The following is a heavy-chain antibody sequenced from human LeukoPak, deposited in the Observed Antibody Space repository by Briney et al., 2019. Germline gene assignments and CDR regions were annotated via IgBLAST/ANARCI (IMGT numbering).Heavy chain of an antibody. CDR1: GYTFTTYY. Sequence: ASVKVSCKASGYTFTTYYMHWVRQAPGQGLEWMGIINPSGGSTSYAQKFQGRVTMTRDTSTSTVYMELSSLRSEDTAVYYCARAGDYYGSGSPPPYWGQGTLVTVSS. CDR2: INPSGGST. V-gene: IGHV1-46*01. D-gene: IGHD3-10*01. J-gene: IGHJ4*02. CDR3: ARAGDYYGSGSPPPY.